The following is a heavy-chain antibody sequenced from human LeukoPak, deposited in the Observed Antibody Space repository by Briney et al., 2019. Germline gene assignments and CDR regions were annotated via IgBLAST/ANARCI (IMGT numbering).Heavy chain of an antibody. CDR2: ISSSSSYI. D-gene: IGHD1-1*01. CDR1: GFTFSSYS. V-gene: IGHV3-21*01. CDR3: ARSNWNDDSFDY. J-gene: IGHJ4*02. Sequence: GGSLRLSCAASGFTFSSYSMIWVRQAPGKGLEWVSSISSSSSYIYYADSVKGRFTISRDNAKNSLYLQMNSLRAEDTAVYYCARSNWNDDSFDYWGQGTLVTVSS.